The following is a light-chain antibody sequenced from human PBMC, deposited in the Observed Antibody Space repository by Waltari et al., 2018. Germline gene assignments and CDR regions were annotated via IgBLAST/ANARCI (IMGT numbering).Light chain of an antibody. J-gene: IGKJ1*01. CDR3: QQYYITPWA. CDR1: QSVLYNSNKKNY. V-gene: IGKV4-1*01. Sequence: DIVMTQSPDSLALSLGERATINCKSSQSVLYNSNKKNYVAWYQQRPRQPPKLLISWASMREAGVPDRVSGSGSGTDFTLTISSLQAEDVAVYYCQQYYITPWAFGQGTKVEIK. CDR2: WAS.